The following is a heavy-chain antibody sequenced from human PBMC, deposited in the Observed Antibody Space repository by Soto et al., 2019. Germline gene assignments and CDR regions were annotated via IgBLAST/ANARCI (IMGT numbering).Heavy chain of an antibody. CDR2: ISGSGSGT. CDR3: ARDRSLIVGATYYFDY. D-gene: IGHD1-26*01. CDR1: GFAFSSYS. V-gene: IGHV3-23*01. Sequence: GGSLRLSCAASGFAFSSYSMYWVRQAPGKGLEWVSGISGSGSGTYYADSVKGRFTISRDNSKNTLYLQMNSLRAEDTAVYYCARDRSLIVGATYYFDYWGQGTLVTVSS. J-gene: IGHJ4*02.